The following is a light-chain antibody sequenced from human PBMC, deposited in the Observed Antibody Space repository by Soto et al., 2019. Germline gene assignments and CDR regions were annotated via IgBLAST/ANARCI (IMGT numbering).Light chain of an antibody. J-gene: IGKJ5*01. Sequence: EIVLTQSPVTLSLSPGERATLSCRASQSVYTSLSWYQQKPGQAPGLLIYDASNRATGIPARFSGSGSGTDVTLTISSLEPEDFAVYYCQQRNNWLPITFGQGTRLEIK. CDR1: QSVYTS. V-gene: IGKV3-11*01. CDR3: QQRNNWLPIT. CDR2: DAS.